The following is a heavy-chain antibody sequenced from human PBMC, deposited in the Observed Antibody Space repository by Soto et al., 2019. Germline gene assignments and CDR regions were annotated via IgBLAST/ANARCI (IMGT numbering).Heavy chain of an antibody. Sequence: EVQLVESGGGLVQPGGSLRLSCAASGFTFSSDSMNWVRQAPGKGLEWVSYISSSSKTIYSAGSVKGRFTLSRDNAKNPMYLQTNSVRADDTAVYYCARGVQPYGSDYWGQGTLVTVSS. CDR2: ISSSSKTI. V-gene: IGHV3-48*01. J-gene: IGHJ4*02. D-gene: IGHD3-10*01. CDR1: GFTFSSDS. CDR3: ARGVQPYGSDY.